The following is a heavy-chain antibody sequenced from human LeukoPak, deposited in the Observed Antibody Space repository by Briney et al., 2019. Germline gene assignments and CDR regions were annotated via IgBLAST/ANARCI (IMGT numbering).Heavy chain of an antibody. CDR3: ARGVIAAGGNDFDY. J-gene: IGHJ4*02. D-gene: IGHD6-13*01. V-gene: IGHV4-38-2*02. CDR2: VYHSGST. Sequence: SETLSLSCTVSGFSISSGHYWGWIRQPPGKGLEWIGSVYHSGSTYYNPSFKGRVTMSVDTSKNQLSLKVISVTAADTAVYYCARGVIAAGGNDFDYWGQGTLVTVSS. CDR1: GFSISSGHY.